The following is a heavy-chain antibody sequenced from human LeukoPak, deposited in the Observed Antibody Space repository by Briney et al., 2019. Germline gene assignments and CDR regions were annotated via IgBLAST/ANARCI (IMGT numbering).Heavy chain of an antibody. CDR1: GYTFTSYA. CDR3: ASTGLRGVNYFDY. Sequence: ASVKVSCKASGYTFTSYAMHWVRQAPGQRLEWMGWINAGNSNTKYSQKFQGRVTITRDTSASTAYMELSSLRSEDTAVYYCASTGLRGVNYFDYWGQGTLVTVSS. CDR2: INAGNSNT. V-gene: IGHV1-3*01. J-gene: IGHJ4*02. D-gene: IGHD4-17*01.